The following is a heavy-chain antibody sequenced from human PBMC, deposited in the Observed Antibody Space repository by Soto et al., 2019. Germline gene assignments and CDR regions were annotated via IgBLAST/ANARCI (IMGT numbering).Heavy chain of an antibody. Sequence: QVQLVQSGAEVKKPGASVKVSCKASGYTFTSYGISWVRQAPGQGLEWMGWISAYNGNTNYAQKLQGRVTMTTDTSTSTGYMELRSLRSDDTAVYYCARVTLWEVTMTNWFDPWGQGTLVTVSS. CDR2: ISAYNGNT. CDR1: GYTFTSYG. J-gene: IGHJ5*02. CDR3: ARVTLWEVTMTNWFDP. V-gene: IGHV1-18*01. D-gene: IGHD3-22*01.